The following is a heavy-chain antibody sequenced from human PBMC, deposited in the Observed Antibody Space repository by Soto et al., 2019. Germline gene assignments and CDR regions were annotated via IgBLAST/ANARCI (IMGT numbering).Heavy chain of an antibody. V-gene: IGHV3-49*03. Sequence: GSLRLSCTASGFTLGDYAMSWFRQAPGKGLEWVGFIRSKAYGGTTEYAASVKGRFTISRDDSKSIAYLQMNSLKTEDTAVYYCARGVGGVLVAGFDYWGQGTLVTVSS. CDR3: ARGVGGVLVAGFDY. CDR2: IRSKAYGGTT. J-gene: IGHJ4*02. D-gene: IGHD6-19*01. CDR1: GFTLGDYA.